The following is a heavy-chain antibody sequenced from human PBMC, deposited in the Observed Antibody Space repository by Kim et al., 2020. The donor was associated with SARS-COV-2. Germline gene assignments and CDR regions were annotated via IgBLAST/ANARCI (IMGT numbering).Heavy chain of an antibody. CDR3: ARGIGYDYEGEGLDL. CDR1: DDSLSGTGHY. CDR2: MAYTGHT. D-gene: IGHD5-12*01. V-gene: IGHV4-31*02. J-gene: IGHJ2*01. Sequence: SQTLSLTCTVTDDSLSGTGHYWSWIRQPPGKGLEWIGFMAYTGHTYFTPSLKSRATISVEPSKKQFRLGLDSVTAAATAVYYFARGIGYDYEGEGLDLWG.